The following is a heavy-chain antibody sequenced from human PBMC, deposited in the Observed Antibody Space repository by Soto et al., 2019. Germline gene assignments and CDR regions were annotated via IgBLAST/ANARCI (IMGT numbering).Heavy chain of an antibody. V-gene: IGHV4-39*02. Sequence: SETLSLPCIVSGASFSDANYYWVWIRQPPGEGLDWLGSFYYVGRTYYNASLKLRVTVSVQTSKLLFPLMFTSVTAPDTAVYYWARRSHIVVAQTWVHGTLVTVSS. CDR1: GASFSDANYY. CDR2: FYYVGRT. J-gene: IGHJ5*01. D-gene: IGHD2-21*01. CDR3: ARRSHIVVAQT.